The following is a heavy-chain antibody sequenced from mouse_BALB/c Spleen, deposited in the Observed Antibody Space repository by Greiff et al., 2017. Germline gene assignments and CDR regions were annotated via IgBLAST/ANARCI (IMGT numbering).Heavy chain of an antibody. V-gene: IGHV1-7*01. CDR2: INPSTGYT. CDR3: ARSYYGNYAY. D-gene: IGHD2-1*01. Sequence: QVQLQQSGAELAKPGASVKMSCKASGYTFTSYWMHWVKQRPGQGLEWIGYINPSTGYTEYNQKFKDKATLTADKSSSTAYMQLSSLTSEDSAVYYCARSYYGNYAYWGQGTTLTVSS. CDR1: GYTFTSYW. J-gene: IGHJ2*01.